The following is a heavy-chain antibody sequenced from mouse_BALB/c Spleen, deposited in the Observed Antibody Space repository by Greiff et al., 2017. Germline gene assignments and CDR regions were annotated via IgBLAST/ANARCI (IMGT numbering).Heavy chain of an antibody. Sequence: VHVKQSGAELVKPGASVKLSCTASGFNIKDTYMHWVKQRPEQGLEWIGRIDPANGNTKYDPKFQGKATITADTSSNTAYLQLSSLTSEDTAVYYCARGLSDYWGQGTTLTVSS. CDR1: GFNIKDTY. V-gene: IGHV14-3*02. CDR2: IDPANGNT. J-gene: IGHJ2*01. CDR3: ARGLSDY. D-gene: IGHD3-1*01.